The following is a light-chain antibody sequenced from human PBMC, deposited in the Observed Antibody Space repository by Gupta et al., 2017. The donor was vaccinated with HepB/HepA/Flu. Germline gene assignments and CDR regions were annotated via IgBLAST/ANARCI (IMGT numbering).Light chain of an antibody. V-gene: IGKV3-11*01. CDR2: DAS. J-gene: IGKJ1*01. CDR1: QSVSSY. Sequence: DIELTQSPATLSLSPGERATRSCRASQSVSSYLAWYQQKPGQAPRLLIYDASNRATGIPARFSGSGSGAACTLTISSLEPEDFAVYYCPQRSNGLSWTLGQGTKVEIK. CDR3: PQRSNGLSWT.